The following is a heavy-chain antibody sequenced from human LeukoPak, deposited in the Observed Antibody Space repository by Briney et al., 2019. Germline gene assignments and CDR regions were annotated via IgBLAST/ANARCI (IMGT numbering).Heavy chain of an antibody. CDR3: ARDNSVEDTAWWFDP. Sequence: GRTLRLSCAASGFTFSSYGMSWVRQAPGKGLEWVSAISGSGGSTSYAQKFQGRVTMTRDMSTSTDYMELSSLRSEDTAVYYCARDNSVEDTAWWFDPWGQGTLVTVSS. V-gene: IGHV3-23*01. CDR2: ISGSGGST. D-gene: IGHD4-23*01. CDR1: GFTFSSYG. J-gene: IGHJ5*02.